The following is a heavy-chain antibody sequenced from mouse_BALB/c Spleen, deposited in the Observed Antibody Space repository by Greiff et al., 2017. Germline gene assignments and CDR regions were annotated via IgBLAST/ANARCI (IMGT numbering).Heavy chain of an antibody. D-gene: IGHD1-1*01. CDR1: GFSLSTSGMG. V-gene: IGHV8-12*01. J-gene: IGHJ2*01. CDR3: ARRATTVVAPYFDY. Sequence: QVTLKESGPGILQPSQTLSLTCSFSGFSLSTSGMGVSWIRQPSGKGLEWLAHIYWDDDKRYNPSLKSRLTISKDTSRNQVFLKITSVDTADTATYYCARRATTVVAPYFDYWGQGTTLTVSS. CDR2: IYWDDDK.